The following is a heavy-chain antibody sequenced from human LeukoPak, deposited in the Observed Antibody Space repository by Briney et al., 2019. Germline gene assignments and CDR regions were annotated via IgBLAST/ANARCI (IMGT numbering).Heavy chain of an antibody. D-gene: IGHD2-15*01. CDR2: MNPNSGNT. Sequence: ASVKVSCKASGYTFTSYDINWVRQATGQGLEWMGWMNPNSGNTGYAQKFRGRVTITRNTSISTAYMELSSLRSEDTAVYYCARKDCSGGSCYSNWFDPWGQGTLVTVSS. J-gene: IGHJ5*02. CDR1: GYTFTSYD. V-gene: IGHV1-8*03. CDR3: ARKDCSGGSCYSNWFDP.